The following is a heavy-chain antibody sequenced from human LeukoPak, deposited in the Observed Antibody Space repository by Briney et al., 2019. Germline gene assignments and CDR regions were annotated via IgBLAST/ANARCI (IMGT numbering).Heavy chain of an antibody. Sequence: GGSLRLSCSASGFAFSDYWMNWVGQAPGKGPEWVANINLGGSAKLYMDSVRGRCTISRDNAKNSLYLQLNSLRVEDTAVYYCAAWGLNNYWGQGTPVTVSS. D-gene: IGHD7-27*01. CDR2: INLGGSAK. CDR3: AAWGLNNY. J-gene: IGHJ4*02. V-gene: IGHV3-7*01. CDR1: GFAFSDYW.